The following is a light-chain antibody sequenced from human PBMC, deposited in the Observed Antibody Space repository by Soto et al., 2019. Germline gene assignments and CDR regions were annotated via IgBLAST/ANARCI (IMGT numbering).Light chain of an antibody. V-gene: IGKV3-15*01. CDR3: QQYNNWWT. J-gene: IGKJ1*01. CDR2: GAS. Sequence: EKVMTQSPATLSVSPGERATLSCRASQSVSSNLAWYQQKPGQAPRLLIYGASTRATGIPARFSGSGSGTEFTLTISSLQSEDFAVYYCQQYNNWWTFAQGTKVEIK. CDR1: QSVSSN.